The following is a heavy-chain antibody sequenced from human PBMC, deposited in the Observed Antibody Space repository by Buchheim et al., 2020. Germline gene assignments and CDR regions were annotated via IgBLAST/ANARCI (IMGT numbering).Heavy chain of an antibody. CDR2: IIPIFGTA. J-gene: IGHJ4*01. Sequence: QVQLVQSGAEVKKPGSSVKVSCKASGGTFSSYAISWVRQAPGQGLEWMGGIIPIFGTANYAQKFQGRVTITADDSTSPVYMELTSLKSEDTAVYYCARDQRPYCSDGICYLEFWGHGTL. CDR1: GGTFSSYA. CDR3: ARDQRPYCSDGICYLEF. V-gene: IGHV1-69*01. D-gene: IGHD2-15*01.